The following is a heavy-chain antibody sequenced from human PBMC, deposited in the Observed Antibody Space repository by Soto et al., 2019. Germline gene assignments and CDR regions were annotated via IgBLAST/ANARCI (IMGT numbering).Heavy chain of an antibody. D-gene: IGHD3-22*01. CDR3: TTDRPSYYYDSSGYYYGATVGAFDI. J-gene: IGHJ3*02. CDR2: IKSKTDGGTT. CDR1: GFTFSNAW. Sequence: PGGSLRLSCAASGFTFSNAWMNWVRQAPGKGLEWVGRIKSKTDGGTTDYAAPVKGRFTISRDDSKNALYLQMNSLKTEDTAVYYCTTDRPSYYYDSSGYYYGATVGAFDIWGQGTMVTVSS. V-gene: IGHV3-15*07.